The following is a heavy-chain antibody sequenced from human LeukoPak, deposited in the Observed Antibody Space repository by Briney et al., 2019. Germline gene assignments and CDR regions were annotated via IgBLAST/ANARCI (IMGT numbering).Heavy chain of an antibody. V-gene: IGHV4-4*07. CDR3: ARDPAKLYYDFWSGYPLSAFDI. CDR2: IYTSGST. J-gene: IGHJ3*02. D-gene: IGHD3-3*01. CDR1: GGSISSYY. Sequence: SETLSLTCTVSGGSISSYYWSWIRQPAGKGLEWIGRIYTSGSTNYNPSLKSRVTMSVDTSKNQFSLKLSSVTAADTAVYYCARDPAKLYYDFWSGYPLSAFDIWGQGTMVTVPS.